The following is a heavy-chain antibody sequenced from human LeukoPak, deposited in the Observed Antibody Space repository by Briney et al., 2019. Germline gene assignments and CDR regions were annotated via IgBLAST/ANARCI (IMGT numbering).Heavy chain of an antibody. V-gene: IGHV4-30-4*01. CDR3: ARDLLNEGNHLDY. D-gene: IGHD4-23*01. J-gene: IGHJ4*02. CDR1: GGSISSGDYY. Sequence: SQTLSLTCTVSGGSISSGDYYWSWIRQPPGKGLEWIGYIYYSGSTYYNPSLKSRVTISVGTSKNQFSLKLSSVTAADTAVYYCARDLLNEGNHLDYWGQGTLVTVSS. CDR2: IYYSGST.